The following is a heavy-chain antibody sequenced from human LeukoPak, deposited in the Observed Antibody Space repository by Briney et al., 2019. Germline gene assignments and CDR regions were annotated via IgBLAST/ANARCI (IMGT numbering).Heavy chain of an antibody. Sequence: PSETLSLTCTVSGGFISSYYWSWIRQPPGKGLEWIGYIYYSGSTNYNPSLKSRVTISVDTSKNQFSLKLSSVTAADTAVYYCARESQSSGWLDYWGQGTLVTVSS. V-gene: IGHV4-59*01. CDR2: IYYSGST. D-gene: IGHD6-19*01. CDR3: ARESQSSGWLDY. CDR1: GGFISSYY. J-gene: IGHJ4*02.